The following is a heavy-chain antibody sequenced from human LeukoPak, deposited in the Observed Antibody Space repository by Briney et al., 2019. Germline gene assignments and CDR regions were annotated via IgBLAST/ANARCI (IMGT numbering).Heavy chain of an antibody. CDR2: VSGSSGNT. J-gene: IGHJ4*02. CDR1: GFTFSTFA. D-gene: IGHD6-19*01. Sequence: GGSLRLSCAPSGFTFSTFAMSWVRQAQGKGLEWVSAVSGSSGNTYYADSVKGRFTVSRDNSKNTLYLQMNSLRAEDTAIYYCAKGGGWLYYFDYWGQGTLVTVSS. V-gene: IGHV3-23*01. CDR3: AKGGGWLYYFDY.